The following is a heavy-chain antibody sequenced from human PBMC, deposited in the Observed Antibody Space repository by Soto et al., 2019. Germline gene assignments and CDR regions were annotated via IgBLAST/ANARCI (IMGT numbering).Heavy chain of an antibody. CDR3: ARRHVSNTAMVRSLEDAFDI. CDR2: IIPIFGTA. CDR1: GYTFTSYG. Sequence: VASVKVSCKASGYTFTSYGISWVRQAPGQGLEWMGWIIPIFGTANYAQKFQGRVTITADESTSTAYMELSSLRSEDTAVYYCARRHVSNTAMVRSLEDAFDIWGQGTMVTVSS. V-gene: IGHV1-69*13. J-gene: IGHJ3*02. D-gene: IGHD5-18*01.